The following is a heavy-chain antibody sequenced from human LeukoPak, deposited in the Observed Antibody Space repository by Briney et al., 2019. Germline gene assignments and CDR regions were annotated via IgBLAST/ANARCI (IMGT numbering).Heavy chain of an antibody. Sequence: SETLSLTCSVSGGSSSSTNCYWGWIRQPPGKGLEWIGNIYYSGDTYYNPSLKSRVTISVDTSKSQFSLKLSSVTAADTAVYYCARHRPERSYNWFDPWGQGTLVTVSS. D-gene: IGHD6-6*01. CDR2: IYYSGDT. CDR3: ARHRPERSYNWFDP. J-gene: IGHJ5*02. CDR1: GGSSSSTNCY. V-gene: IGHV4-39*01.